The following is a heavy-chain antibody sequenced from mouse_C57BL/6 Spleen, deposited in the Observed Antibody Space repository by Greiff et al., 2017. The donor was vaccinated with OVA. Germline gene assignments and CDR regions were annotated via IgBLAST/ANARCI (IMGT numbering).Heavy chain of an antibody. CDR2: IYPGDGDT. CDR3: ARRHEGYFDY. V-gene: IGHV1-80*01. Sequence: VQRVESGAELVKPGASVKISCKASGYAFSSYWMNWVKQRPGKGLEWIGQIYPGDGDTNYNGKFKGKATLTADKSSSTAYMQLSSLTSEDSAVYFCARRHEGYFDYWGQGTTLTVSS. CDR1: GYAFSSYW. J-gene: IGHJ2*01.